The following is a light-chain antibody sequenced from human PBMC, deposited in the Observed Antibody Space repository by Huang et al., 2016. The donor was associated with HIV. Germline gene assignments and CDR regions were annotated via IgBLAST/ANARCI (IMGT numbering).Light chain of an antibody. CDR3: MQALQTSFT. J-gene: IGKJ4*01. Sequence: DIVMTQSPISLPVTPGQPASISCRSSPSLQNSNGYNYLDWYVQKPGQSPRLLIYMGSNRASGVPDRFSGSGSGTAFTLEISRVEAEDVGVYYCMQALQTSFTFGGGTKVEIK. CDR2: MGS. V-gene: IGKV2-28*01. CDR1: PSLQNSNGYNY.